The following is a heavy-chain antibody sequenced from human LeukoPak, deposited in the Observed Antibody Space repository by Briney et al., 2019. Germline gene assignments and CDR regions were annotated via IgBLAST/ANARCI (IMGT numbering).Heavy chain of an antibody. D-gene: IGHD2/OR15-2a*01. CDR1: GFTFSSYS. V-gene: IGHV3-21*01. CDR2: ISSSSSFI. J-gene: IGHJ3*02. CDR3: ARALWDSPTDAFDI. Sequence: GGSLRLSCAASGFTFSSYSMNWVRQAPGKGLEWVSSISSSSSFIYYADSVKGRFTISRDNAKNSLYLQMNNLRAEDTAVYYCARALWDSPTDAFDIWGQGTMVTVSS.